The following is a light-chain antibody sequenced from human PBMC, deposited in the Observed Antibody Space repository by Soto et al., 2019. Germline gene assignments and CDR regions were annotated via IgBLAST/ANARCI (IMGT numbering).Light chain of an antibody. CDR1: QSVRDE. J-gene: IGKJ5*01. Sequence: EIVMTQSPATLSVSPGERVTLCCRARQSVRDELGWYQQKPGQAPRPLIFDSSNRATGIPARFSGSGYGTDFTLSISSLEPEDFAVYYCQQRLSWPITFGQGTRLEIK. CDR3: QQRLSWPIT. V-gene: IGKV3-11*01. CDR2: DSS.